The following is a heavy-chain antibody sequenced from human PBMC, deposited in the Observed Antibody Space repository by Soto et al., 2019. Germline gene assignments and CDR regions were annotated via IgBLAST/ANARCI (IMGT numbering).Heavy chain of an antibody. CDR3: ARAVAATVTTGPFDY. CDR1: GGSISSGGYY. J-gene: IGHJ4*02. V-gene: IGHV4-31*03. D-gene: IGHD4-17*01. Sequence: QVQLQESGPGLVKPSQTLSLTCTVSGGSISSGGYYWSWIRQQPGKGLEWIGYIYYSGSTYYNPSLKSRVTISVDTSKNQFSLKLSSVTPADTAVYYCARAVAATVTTGPFDYWGQGTLVTVSS. CDR2: IYYSGST.